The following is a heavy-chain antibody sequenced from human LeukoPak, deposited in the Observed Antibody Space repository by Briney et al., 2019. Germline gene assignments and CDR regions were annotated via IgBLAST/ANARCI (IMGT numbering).Heavy chain of an antibody. CDR2: IYSGGST. Sequence: GGSLRLSCAASGFTVSSNYMSWVRQAPGKGLEWVSVIYSGGSTYYADSVKGRFTISRDNAKNSLYLQMNSLRAEDTAVYYCARDRTTRYSSSWYEPYYYYYYGMDVWGQGTTVTVSS. CDR1: GFTVSSNY. CDR3: ARDRTTRYSSSWYEPYYYYYYGMDV. J-gene: IGHJ6*02. V-gene: IGHV3-66*01. D-gene: IGHD6-13*01.